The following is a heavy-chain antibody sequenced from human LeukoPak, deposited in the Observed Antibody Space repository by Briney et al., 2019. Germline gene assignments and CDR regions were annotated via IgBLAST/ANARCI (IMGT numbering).Heavy chain of an antibody. Sequence: ASVKVSCKASGYTFTGYCMHWVRQAPGQGLEWMGWINPNSGGTNYAQKFQGRVTMTRDTSISTAYMELSRLRSDDTAVYYCARVLAYYYDSSGYFGGKKDAFDIWGQGTMVTVSS. D-gene: IGHD3-22*01. CDR3: ARVLAYYYDSSGYFGGKKDAFDI. CDR2: INPNSGGT. V-gene: IGHV1-2*02. J-gene: IGHJ3*02. CDR1: GYTFTGYC.